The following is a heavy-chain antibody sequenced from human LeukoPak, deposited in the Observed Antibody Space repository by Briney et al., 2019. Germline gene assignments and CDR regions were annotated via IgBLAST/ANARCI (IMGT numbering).Heavy chain of an antibody. D-gene: IGHD4-17*01. Sequence: PGGSLRLSCAASGFTFSSYWMSWVRQAPGKGLERVASIKQDGSEKYYVDSVKGRFTISRDNAKNSLYLQMNSLRAEDTAVYYCARDGDYGDYYFDYWGQGTLVTVSS. CDR3: ARDGDYGDYYFDY. CDR2: IKQDGSEK. CDR1: GFTFSSYW. V-gene: IGHV3-7*01. J-gene: IGHJ4*02.